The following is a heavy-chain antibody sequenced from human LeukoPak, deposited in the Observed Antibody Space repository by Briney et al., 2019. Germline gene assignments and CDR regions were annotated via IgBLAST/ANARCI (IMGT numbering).Heavy chain of an antibody. V-gene: IGHV3-49*04. Sequence: AGGSLRLSCTASGFTFGEYCMSWVRQAPGKGLEWVGFIRQQDGTTEYAASVRGRFTISRDESNRIAYLQMNSLRAEDTAMYYCVRGGGSLDIWGQGTMVTVSS. CDR1: GFTFGEYC. CDR3: VRGGGSLDI. CDR2: IRQQDGTT. D-gene: IGHD2-15*01. J-gene: IGHJ3*02.